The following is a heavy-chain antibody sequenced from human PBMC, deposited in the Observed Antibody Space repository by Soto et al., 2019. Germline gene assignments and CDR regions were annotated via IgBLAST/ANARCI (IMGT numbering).Heavy chain of an antibody. J-gene: IGHJ5*02. CDR2: IYYSGST. Sequence: QVQLQESGPGLVKPSQTLSLTCTVSGGSISSGGYYWSWIRQHPGKGLEWIGYIYYSGSTYYNPSLKSRVTISVDTSKNQFSLKRSSVTAADTAVYYCAREGWFGELPTGWFDPWGQGTLVTVSS. CDR1: GGSISSGGYY. D-gene: IGHD3-10*01. CDR3: AREGWFGELPTGWFDP. V-gene: IGHV4-31*03.